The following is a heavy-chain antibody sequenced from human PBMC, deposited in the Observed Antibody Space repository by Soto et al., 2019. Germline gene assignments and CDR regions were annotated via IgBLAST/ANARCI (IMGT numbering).Heavy chain of an antibody. CDR2: IKSKTDGGTV. CDR3: TTAERGGSYYSDY. J-gene: IGHJ4*02. V-gene: IGHV3-15*07. CDR1: GFTFTSAW. D-gene: IGHD1-26*01. Sequence: EVQLVESGGGLVRPGESLRLSCAASGFTFTSAWINWVRQAPGKGLEWAGRIKSKTDGGTVDYGAPVKGRFTISRDDSKNTVYLQMNSLRNEDTAVYYCTTAERGGSYYSDYWGQGTLVTVSS.